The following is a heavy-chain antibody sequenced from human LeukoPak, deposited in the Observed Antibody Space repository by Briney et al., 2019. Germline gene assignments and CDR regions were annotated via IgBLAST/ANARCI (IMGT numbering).Heavy chain of an antibody. CDR2: ISWNSGSI. J-gene: IGHJ4*02. V-gene: IGHV3-9*01. CDR1: GFTFNDYA. CDR3: AKHIYHSGRYGDV. D-gene: IGHD6-19*01. Sequence: GGSLRLSCAASGFTFNDYAMHWVRQAPGKGLEWVSGISWNSGSIGYADSVKGRFTISRDNAKNSLYLQMNSLRAEDTALYYCAKHIYHSGRYGDVWGQGTLVTVSS.